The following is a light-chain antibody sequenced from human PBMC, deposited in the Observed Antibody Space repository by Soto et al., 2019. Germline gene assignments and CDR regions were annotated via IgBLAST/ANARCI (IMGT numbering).Light chain of an antibody. CDR3: QQLHGYPIT. Sequence: TQTPATLSMYPGDRAPLSCRASQSIGSNLAWYQQKPGQAPRPLIYAASIRATDFPARFSGSGSGTHFTLAISSLQPEDFATYYCQQLHGYPITFGQGTRLEIK. J-gene: IGKJ5*01. CDR1: QSIGSN. V-gene: IGKV3-15*01. CDR2: AAS.